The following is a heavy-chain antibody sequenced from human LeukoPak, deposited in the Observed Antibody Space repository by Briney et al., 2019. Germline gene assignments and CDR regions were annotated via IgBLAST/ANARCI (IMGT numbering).Heavy chain of an antibody. CDR1: GGSFSGYY. D-gene: IGHD6-13*01. Sequence: KPSETLSLTCAVYGGSFSGYYWSWIRQPPGKGLEWIGEINHSGSTNYNPSLKSRVTISVDTSKNQFSLKLSSVTAADTAVYYCARGRPPVQIAAAAPAGLDFDYWGQGTLVTVSS. V-gene: IGHV4-34*01. CDR3: ARGRPPVQIAAAAPAGLDFDY. J-gene: IGHJ4*02. CDR2: INHSGST.